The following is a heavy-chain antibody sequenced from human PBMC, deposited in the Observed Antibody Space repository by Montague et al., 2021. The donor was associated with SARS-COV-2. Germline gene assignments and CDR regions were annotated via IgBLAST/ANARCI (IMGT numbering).Heavy chain of an antibody. Sequence: SETLSLTCAVYGGSFSGYYWGWIRQPPGKGLEWIGEVNHSGSTNYNPSLKSRVTISVDTSKNQFSLKLSSLTAADTAVYYCARGRTVTTFYSYYGMDVWGQGTTVTVSS. V-gene: IGHV4-34*01. J-gene: IGHJ6*02. CDR1: GGSFSGYY. CDR3: ARGRTVTTFYSYYGMDV. CDR2: VNHSGST. D-gene: IGHD4-17*01.